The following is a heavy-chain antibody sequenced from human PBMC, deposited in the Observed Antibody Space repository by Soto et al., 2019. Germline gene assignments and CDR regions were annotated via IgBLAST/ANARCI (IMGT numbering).Heavy chain of an antibody. CDR3: VRYTCPDCYSIGY. Sequence: SQTLSLTCAISGDSVSSNSAAWSWIRQSSSRGLEWLGRTFYRSKWYNDYAVSVKGRITINPDTSKNQFSLQLNSVTPEDTAVYYCVRYTCPDCYSIGYWGLGTLVTVSS. J-gene: IGHJ4*02. CDR1: GDSVSSNSAA. V-gene: IGHV6-1*01. D-gene: IGHD2-21*02. CDR2: TFYRSKWYN.